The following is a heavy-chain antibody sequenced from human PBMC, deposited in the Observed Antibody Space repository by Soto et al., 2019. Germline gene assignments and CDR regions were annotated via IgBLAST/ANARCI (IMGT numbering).Heavy chain of an antibody. Sequence: QVQLQESGPGLVKPSQTLSLTCTVSGGSISSGGYYWSWIHQHPGEGLEWIGYIYYSGSTYYNPSLKSRVTISVDTSKNQFSLKLSSVTAADTAVYYCAASCVGCGGFNYYGMDVWGQGTTVTVSS. D-gene: IGHD2-21*01. J-gene: IGHJ6*02. CDR2: IYYSGST. CDR1: GGSISSGGYY. CDR3: AASCVGCGGFNYYGMDV. V-gene: IGHV4-31*03.